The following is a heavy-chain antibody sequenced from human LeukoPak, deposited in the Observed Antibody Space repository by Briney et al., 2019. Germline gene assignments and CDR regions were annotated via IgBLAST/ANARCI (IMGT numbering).Heavy chain of an antibody. V-gene: IGHV4-59*01. D-gene: IGHD6-13*01. CDR1: GGSISSYY. CDR3: ARVLSSSWPYYYYYYMDV. J-gene: IGHJ6*03. CDR2: IYYSGST. Sequence: HLETLSLTCTVSGGSISSYYWSWIRQPPGKGLEWIGYIYYSGSTNYNPSLKSRVTISVDTSKNQFSLKLSSVTAADTAVYYCARVLSSSWPYYYYYYMDVWGKGTTVTISS.